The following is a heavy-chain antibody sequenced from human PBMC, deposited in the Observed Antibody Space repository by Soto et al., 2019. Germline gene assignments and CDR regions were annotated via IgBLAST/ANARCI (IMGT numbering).Heavy chain of an antibody. CDR2: INPSGGST. D-gene: IGHD3-22*01. V-gene: IGHV1-46*01. J-gene: IGHJ4*02. CDR3: ARSAQSYYYDSSGYYYNY. CDR1: GYTFTSYY. Sequence: ASVKVSCKASGYTFTSYYMHWVRQAPGQGLEWMGIINPSGGSTSYAQKFQGRVTMTRDTSTSTVYMELSSLRSEDTAVYYCARSAQSYYYDSSGYYYNYWGQGTLVTVLL.